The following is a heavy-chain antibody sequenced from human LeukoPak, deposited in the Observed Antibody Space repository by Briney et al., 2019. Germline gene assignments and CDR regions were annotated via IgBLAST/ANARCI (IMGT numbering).Heavy chain of an antibody. CDR3: ARGSTTRIDY. Sequence: ASVKVSCKASGYTFTGYYMHWVRQAPGQGLEWMGRIIPILGIANYAQKFQGRVTITADKSTSTAYMELSSLRSEDTAVYYCARGSTTRIDYWGQGTLVTVSS. J-gene: IGHJ4*02. CDR1: GYTFTGYY. CDR2: IIPILGIA. D-gene: IGHD1-1*01. V-gene: IGHV1-69*04.